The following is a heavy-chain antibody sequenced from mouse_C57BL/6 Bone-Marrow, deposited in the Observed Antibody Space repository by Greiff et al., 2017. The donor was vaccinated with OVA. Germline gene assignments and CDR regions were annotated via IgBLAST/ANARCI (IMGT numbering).Heavy chain of an antibody. CDR1: GYTFTSYW. CDR3: ARERIYYDPYYIDY. D-gene: IGHD2-4*01. Sequence: QVQLQQPGAELVKPGASVKMSCKASGYTFTSYWITWVKQRPGQGLEWIGDIYPGSGSTNYNEKFKSKATLTVDTSSSTAYMQLSSLTSEDSAVYYGARERIYYDPYYIDYWGQGTTLTVSS. J-gene: IGHJ2*01. CDR2: IYPGSGST. V-gene: IGHV1-55*01.